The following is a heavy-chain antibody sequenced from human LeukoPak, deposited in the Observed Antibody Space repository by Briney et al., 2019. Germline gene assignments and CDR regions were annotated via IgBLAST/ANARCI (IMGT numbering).Heavy chain of an antibody. CDR3: ALGYYYRDV. V-gene: IGHV4-4*07. CDR1: GDSISSYD. J-gene: IGHJ6*03. D-gene: IGHD3-16*01. CDR2: IYTTGST. Sequence: PSETLSLTCTVSGDSISSYDLSWIRQPAGNGLEWIGRIYTTGSTNYNPSPQSRVTMSADQSKNQCSLTLNSVTLAATTARYCALGYYYRDVWGKGTTVTVPS.